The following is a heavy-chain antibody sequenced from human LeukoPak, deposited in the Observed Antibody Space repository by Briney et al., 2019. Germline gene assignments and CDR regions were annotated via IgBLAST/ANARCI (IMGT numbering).Heavy chain of an antibody. D-gene: IGHD3-3*01. V-gene: IGHV1-2*02. CDR1: GYTFTGYY. Sequence: GASVKVSCKASGYTFTGYYMHWVRQAPGQGLEWMGWINPNSGGTNYAQKFQGRVTMTRDTSISTAYMELSRLRSDDTAVYYCAKGPQGSSFWSGYLYWGQGSLVTVSS. CDR2: INPNSGGT. CDR3: AKGPQGSSFWSGYLY. J-gene: IGHJ4*02.